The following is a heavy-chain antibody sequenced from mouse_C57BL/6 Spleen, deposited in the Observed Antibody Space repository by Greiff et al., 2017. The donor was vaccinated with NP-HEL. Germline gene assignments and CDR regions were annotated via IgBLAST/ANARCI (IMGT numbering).Heavy chain of an antibody. CDR1: GYAFSSSW. CDR3: ARLREEDYFDD. CDR2: IYPGDGDT. V-gene: IGHV1-82*01. Sequence: QVQLKESGPELVKPGASVKISCKASGYAFSSSWMNWVKQRPGKGLEWIGRIYPGDGDTNYNGKFKGKATLTADKSSSTAYMQLSSLTSEDSAVYFCARLREEDYFDDWGQGTTLTVSS. J-gene: IGHJ2*01.